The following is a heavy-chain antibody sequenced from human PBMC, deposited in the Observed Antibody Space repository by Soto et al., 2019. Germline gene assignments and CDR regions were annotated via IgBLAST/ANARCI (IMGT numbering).Heavy chain of an antibody. V-gene: IGHV1-69*04. CDR3: ARDHNTAMVTGHYYYYGMDV. Sequence: SVKVSCKASGGTFSSYTISWVRQAPGQGLEWMGRIIPILGIANYAQKFQGRVTITADKSTSTAYMELSSLRSEDTAVYYCARDHNTAMVTGHYYYYGMDVWGQGTTVTVS. J-gene: IGHJ6*02. CDR2: IIPILGIA. D-gene: IGHD5-18*01. CDR1: GGTFSSYT.